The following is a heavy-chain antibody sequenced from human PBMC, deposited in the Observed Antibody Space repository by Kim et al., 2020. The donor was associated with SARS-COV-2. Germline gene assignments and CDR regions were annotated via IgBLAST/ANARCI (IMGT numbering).Heavy chain of an antibody. J-gene: IGHJ3*02. CDR1: GGTFSSYA. CDR3: AREEGEYSSSSPDPNIAFDI. Sequence: SVKVSCKASGGTFSSYAISWVRQAPGQGLEWMGGIIPIFGTANYAQKFQGRVTITADESTSTAYMELSSLRSEDTAVYYCAREEGEYSSSSPDPNIAFDIWGQGTMVTVSS. D-gene: IGHD6-6*01. V-gene: IGHV1-69*13. CDR2: IIPIFGTA.